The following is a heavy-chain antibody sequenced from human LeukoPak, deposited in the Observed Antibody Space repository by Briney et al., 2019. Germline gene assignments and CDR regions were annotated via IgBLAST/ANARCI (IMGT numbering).Heavy chain of an antibody. CDR2: IYSDHST. CDR3: AKDGSSWFKPNYYYYYMDV. D-gene: IGHD6-13*01. V-gene: IGHV3-66*01. Sequence: PGGSLRLSCAASGFTVSSSYMSWVRQAPGKGLEWVSLIYSDHSTYYADSVKGRFIISRDNSKNTLYLQMNSLRAGDTAVYYCAKDGSSWFKPNYYYYYMDVWGKGTTVTISS. J-gene: IGHJ6*03. CDR1: GFTVSSSY.